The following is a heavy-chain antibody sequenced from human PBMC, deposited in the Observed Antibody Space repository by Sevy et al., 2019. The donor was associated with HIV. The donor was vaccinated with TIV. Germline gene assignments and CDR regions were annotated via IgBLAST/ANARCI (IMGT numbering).Heavy chain of an antibody. Sequence: GGSLRLSCAASGFTFSSYAMSWVRQAPGKGLEWVSAISGSGGSTYYADSVKGRFSISRDNSKNTLYLQMNSMRAEDTAVYYCAKDADYITIFGVVNTAIFDYWGQGTLVTVSS. CDR2: ISGSGGST. D-gene: IGHD3-3*01. J-gene: IGHJ4*02. CDR1: GFTFSSYA. CDR3: AKDADYITIFGVVNTAIFDY. V-gene: IGHV3-23*01.